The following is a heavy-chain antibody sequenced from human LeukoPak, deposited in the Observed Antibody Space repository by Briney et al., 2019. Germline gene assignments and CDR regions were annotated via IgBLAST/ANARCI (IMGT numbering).Heavy chain of an antibody. D-gene: IGHD3-22*01. V-gene: IGHV3-21*01. J-gene: IGHJ6*02. CDR2: ISSSSSYI. CDR1: GFTFSSYS. CDR3: ARLIGSGMDV. Sequence: GGSLRLSRAASGFTFSSYSMNWVRQAPGKGLEWVSSISSSSSYIYYADSVKGRFTISRDNAKNSLYLQMNSLRAEDTAVYYCARLIGSGMDVWGQGTTVTVSS.